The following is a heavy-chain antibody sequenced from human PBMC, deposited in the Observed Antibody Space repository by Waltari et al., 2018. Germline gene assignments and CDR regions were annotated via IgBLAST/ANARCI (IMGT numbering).Heavy chain of an antibody. CDR2: ISGSGGST. CDR3: AKGTDYDFWSGYGPGDYYYMDV. Sequence: EVQLVESGGGLVQPGGSLRLSCAASGFTFSSYAMSWFRQAPGNGLAWVSAISGSGGSTYYADSVKGRFTISRDNSKNTLYLQMNSLRAEDTAVYYCAKGTDYDFWSGYGPGDYYYMDVWGKGTTVTVSS. D-gene: IGHD3-3*01. CDR1: GFTFSSYA. V-gene: IGHV3-23*04. J-gene: IGHJ6*03.